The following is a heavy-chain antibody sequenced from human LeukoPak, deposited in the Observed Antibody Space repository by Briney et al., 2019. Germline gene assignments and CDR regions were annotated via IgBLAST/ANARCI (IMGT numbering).Heavy chain of an antibody. CDR2: IKQDGSEK. J-gene: IGHJ4*02. CDR3: ARNVYRTFDS. D-gene: IGHD1-14*01. CDR1: GFTFSTYW. V-gene: IGHV3-7*01. Sequence: GGSLRLSCAASGFTFSTYWMSWVRQAPGKGLEWVANIKQDGSEKYYVDSVKDRFTISRDSAKNSLYLQMNSLRVEDTAVYYCARNVYRTFDSWDQGTLVTVSS.